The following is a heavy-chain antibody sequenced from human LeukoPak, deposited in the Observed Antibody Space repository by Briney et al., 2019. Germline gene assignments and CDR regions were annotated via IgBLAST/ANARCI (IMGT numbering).Heavy chain of an antibody. CDR1: GFTFRDFW. CDR3: ARDRDGKDP. CDR2: KQQNGDEK. Sequence: GGSLRLSCAASGFTFRDFWMSWVRQAPGKGLEGVANKQQNGDEKYSMGRRFTIYRDNVNRLSYLRINSLIANDTDMYYCARDRDGKDPWGKEPLVPVSS. D-gene: IGHD1-1*01. V-gene: IGHV3-7*03. J-gene: IGHJ5*02.